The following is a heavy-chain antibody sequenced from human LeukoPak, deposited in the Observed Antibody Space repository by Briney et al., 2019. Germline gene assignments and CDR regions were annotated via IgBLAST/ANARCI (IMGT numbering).Heavy chain of an antibody. CDR3: ARALTVTIDY. D-gene: IGHD4-17*01. CDR2: ISYDGSNK. CDR1: GFTFSSYA. J-gene: IGHJ4*02. V-gene: IGHV3-30*01. Sequence: PGRSLRLSCAASGFTFSSYAMHWVRQAPGKGLEWVAVISYDGSNKYYADSVKGRFTISRDNSKNTLYLQMNSLRAEDTAVYYCARALTVTIDYWGQGTLVTVSS.